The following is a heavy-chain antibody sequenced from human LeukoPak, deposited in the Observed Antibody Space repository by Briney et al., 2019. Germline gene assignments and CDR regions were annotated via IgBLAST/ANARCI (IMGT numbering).Heavy chain of an antibody. Sequence: PGGSLRLSCAASGFTFSSYAMSWVRQAPGKGLEWVSAISGSGGSTYYADSVKRRFTIYRDNSKTPLYLQMYSLRAEDTAVYYCAKDLVPQFDPWGQGTLVTVSS. J-gene: IGHJ5*02. V-gene: IGHV3-23*01. CDR2: ISGSGGST. CDR3: AKDLVPQFDP. D-gene: IGHD6-6*01. CDR1: GFTFSSYA.